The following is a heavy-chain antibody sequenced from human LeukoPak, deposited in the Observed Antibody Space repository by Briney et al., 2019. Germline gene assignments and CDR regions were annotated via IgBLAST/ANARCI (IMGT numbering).Heavy chain of an antibody. J-gene: IGHJ5*02. CDR2: TYYRSKWYI. CDR1: GDTVSSTSAA. CDR3: ARSRWNYDNYFDP. D-gene: IGHD1-7*01. Sequence: SQTLSLTCDISGDTVSSTSAAWQWIRQSPSGGLEWLGRTYYRSKWYIDYALSVKSRLTINADTSKIQFSLQLISVTPEHTAVYYCARSRWNYDNYFDPWGQGILVTVSS. V-gene: IGHV6-1*01.